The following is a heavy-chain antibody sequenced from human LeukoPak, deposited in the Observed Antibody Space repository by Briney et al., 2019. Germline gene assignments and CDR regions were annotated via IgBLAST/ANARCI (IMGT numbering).Heavy chain of an antibody. CDR2: IIPIFGTA. CDR1: GGTFSSYA. CDR3: ARDRTDEGDYVLGRYNWFDP. D-gene: IGHD3-16*01. V-gene: IGHV1-69*05. J-gene: IGHJ5*02. Sequence: SVKVSCKASGGTFSSYAISWVRQAPGQGLEWMGRIIPIFGTANYAQKFQGRVTITTDESTSTAYMELSSLRSEDTAVYYCARDRTDEGDYVLGRYNWFDPWGQGTLVTVSS.